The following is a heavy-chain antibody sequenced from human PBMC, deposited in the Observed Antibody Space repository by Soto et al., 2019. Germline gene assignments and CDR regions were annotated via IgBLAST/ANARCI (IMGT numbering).Heavy chain of an antibody. D-gene: IGHD4-17*01. V-gene: IGHV1-46*04. CDR2: INPSGGST. J-gene: IGHJ4*02. CDR1: GYTFTSYY. Sequence: ASVKVSCQASGYTFTSYYVHWVRQAPGQGLEWMGIINPSGGSTSYADSVKGRFTISRDTSKNTLYLQMNSLRAEDTAVYYCARGYLREFDYWGQGTLVTVSS. CDR3: ARGYLREFDY.